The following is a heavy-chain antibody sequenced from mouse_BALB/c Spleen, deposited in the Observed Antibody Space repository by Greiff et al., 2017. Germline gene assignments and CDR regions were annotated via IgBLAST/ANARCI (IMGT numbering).Heavy chain of an antibody. J-gene: IGHJ3*01. Sequence: VHVKQSGAELVKPGASVKLSCTASGFNIKDTYMHWVKQRPEQGLEWIGRIDPANGNTKYDPKFQGKATITADTSSNTAYLQLSSLTSEDTAVYYCARPRFAYWGQGTLVTVSA. CDR2: IDPANGNT. CDR3: ARPRFAY. CDR1: GFNIKDTY. V-gene: IGHV14-3*02.